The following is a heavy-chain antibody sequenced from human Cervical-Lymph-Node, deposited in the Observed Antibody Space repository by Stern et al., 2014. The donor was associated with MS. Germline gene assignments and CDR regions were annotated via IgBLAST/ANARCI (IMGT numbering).Heavy chain of an antibody. D-gene: IGHD6-13*01. V-gene: IGHV3-33*01. CDR2: IWYDGSNK. CDR1: GFTFSSYG. Sequence: QLQLQESGGGVVQPGRSLRLSCAASGFTFSSYGMHWVRQAPGKGLEWVAVIWYDGSNKYYAESVKGRFTISRDNSKNTLYLQMNSLRAEDTAVYYCARERVGRIAVARWFDPWGQGTLVTVSS. J-gene: IGHJ5*02. CDR3: ARERVGRIAVARWFDP.